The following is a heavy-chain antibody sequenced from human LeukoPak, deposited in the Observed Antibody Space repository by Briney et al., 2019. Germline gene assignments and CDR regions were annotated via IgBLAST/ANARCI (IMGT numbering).Heavy chain of an antibody. CDR1: GFSFSDYN. J-gene: IGHJ3*02. CDR2: VGGSGGTT. V-gene: IGHV3-23*01. D-gene: IGHD3-10*01. CDR3: AKVRNYYGSGRKIDAFDI. Sequence: GGSLRLSCAASGFSFSDYNMNWVRQAPGKALEWVSTVGGSGGTTYYADSVQGRFTISRDNSKNTVFLQMNSLRAEDTAVYYCAKVRNYYGSGRKIDAFDIWGQGTMVPVSS.